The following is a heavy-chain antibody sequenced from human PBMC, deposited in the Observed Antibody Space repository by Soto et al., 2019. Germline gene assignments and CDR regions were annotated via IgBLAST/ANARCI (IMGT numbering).Heavy chain of an antibody. Sequence: EVQLVESGGGLVQPGGSLRLSCVVSGFSVSRNYMSWVRQAPGKGLEWVSVLYSGGDTVYADSVKGRFTISRDNSKNTLYLQMSSLRVEDTAVYYCARGAGVASTGTGSFDYWGQGTLVTASS. D-gene: IGHD6-13*01. CDR3: ARGAGVASTGTGSFDY. CDR1: GFSVSRNY. CDR2: LYSGGDT. J-gene: IGHJ4*02. V-gene: IGHV3-66*01.